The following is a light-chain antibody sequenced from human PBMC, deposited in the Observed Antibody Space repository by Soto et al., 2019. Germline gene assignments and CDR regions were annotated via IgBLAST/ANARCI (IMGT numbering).Light chain of an antibody. CDR1: QSISRY. V-gene: IGKV3-20*01. CDR2: GAS. J-gene: IGKJ1*01. CDR3: QQYGSSPPT. Sequence: MVLTQSPGTRSWSPWEVSTLSVMASQSISRYLAWYQQKPGQGPRLLIYGASSRATGTPDRFSGSGSGTDFTLTINRLEPEDFALYYCQQYGSSPPTFGQGTKVDIK.